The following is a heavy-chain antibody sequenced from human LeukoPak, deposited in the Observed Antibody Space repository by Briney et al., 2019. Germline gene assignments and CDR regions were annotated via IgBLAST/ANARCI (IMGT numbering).Heavy chain of an antibody. CDR3: ARGGGSHYED. CDR1: GFTFSSYS. V-gene: IGHV3-21*01. J-gene: IGHJ4*02. Sequence: PGGSLRLSCAASGFTFSSYSMNWVRQAPGKGLEWVSSISSSSSYIYYADSVKGRFTISRDNAKNSLYLQMNSLRAEDMAVYYCARGGGSHYEDWGQGTLVTVSS. D-gene: IGHD1-26*01. CDR2: ISSSSSYI.